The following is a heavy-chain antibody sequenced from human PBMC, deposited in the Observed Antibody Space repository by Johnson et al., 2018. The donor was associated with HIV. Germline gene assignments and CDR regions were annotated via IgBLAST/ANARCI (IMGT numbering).Heavy chain of an antibody. CDR1: RFTFSSYG. Sequence: QVLLVESGGGVVQPGGSLRLSCAASRFTFSSYGMHWVRQAPGKGLEWVAVIWYDGSNKYYADSVKGRFTISRDNSKNTLYLQMNSLRAEDTAVYYCAKDCGRWLQSDAFDIWGQGTMVTVSS. J-gene: IGHJ3*02. D-gene: IGHD5-24*01. CDR2: IWYDGSNK. CDR3: AKDCGRWLQSDAFDI. V-gene: IGHV3-33*06.